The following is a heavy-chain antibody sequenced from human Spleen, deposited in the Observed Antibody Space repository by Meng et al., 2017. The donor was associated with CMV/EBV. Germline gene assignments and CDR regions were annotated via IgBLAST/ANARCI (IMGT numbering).Heavy chain of an antibody. CDR3: ARFRRLGSLYGMDV. V-gene: IGHV3-11*01. D-gene: IGHD3-10*01. CDR1: GFTFSDHY. J-gene: IGHJ6*02. Sequence: GGSLRLSCVVPGFTFSDHYMSWIRLAPGKGLEWLSYISGGGSIIYYADSVKGRFTISRDNSKNTLYLQMNSLRVEDTAVYYCARFRRLGSLYGMDVWGQGTTVTVSS. CDR2: ISGGGSII.